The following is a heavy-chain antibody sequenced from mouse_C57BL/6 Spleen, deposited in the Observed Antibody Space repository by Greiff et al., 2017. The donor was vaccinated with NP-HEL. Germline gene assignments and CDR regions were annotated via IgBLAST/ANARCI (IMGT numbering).Heavy chain of an antibody. V-gene: IGHV1-64*01. CDR3: ARSTPNFYYAMDY. CDR1: GYTFTSYW. J-gene: IGHJ4*01. CDR2: IHPNSGST. Sequence: QVQLQQPGAELVKPGASVKLSCKASGYTFTSYWMHWVKQRPGQGLEWIGMIHPNSGSTNYNEKFKSKATLTVDKSSSTAYMQLSSLTSEDSAVYYCARSTPNFYYAMDYWGQGTSVTVSS. D-gene: IGHD4-1*01.